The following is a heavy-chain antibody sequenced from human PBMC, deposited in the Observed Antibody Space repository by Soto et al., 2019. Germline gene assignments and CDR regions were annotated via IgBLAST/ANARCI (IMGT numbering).Heavy chain of an antibody. D-gene: IGHD3-16*01. V-gene: IGHV4-34*01. Sequence: QVQLQQWGAGLLKPSETLSLTCAVYGGSFSGYYWSWIRQPPGKGLEWIGEINHSGSTNYNPSLKSRVTISVDTSKNQFSLKMSSVTAADTAVYYCARGLGPHMIFDYWGQGTLVTVSS. J-gene: IGHJ4*02. CDR1: GGSFSGYY. CDR3: ARGLGPHMIFDY. CDR2: INHSGST.